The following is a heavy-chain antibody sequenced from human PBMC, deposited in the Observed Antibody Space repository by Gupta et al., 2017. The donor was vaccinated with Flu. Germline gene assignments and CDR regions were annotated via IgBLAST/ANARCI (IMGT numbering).Heavy chain of an antibody. V-gene: IGHV3-49*03. CDR2: IRSNTFSGTT. CDR1: GFTFSDYS. D-gene: IGHD5-18*01. Sequence: EVQVVASGGGLVQPGQSLRLSCTASGFTFSDYSMSWFRQAPGKGLGLVGVIRSNTFSGTTEYAASVRGRFIMSRDDYESSAYLQMNSLKTDDTAVYYCTRDLAGDRYGHNYFDSWGQGTLVTVSS. J-gene: IGHJ4*02. CDR3: TRDLAGDRYGHNYFDS.